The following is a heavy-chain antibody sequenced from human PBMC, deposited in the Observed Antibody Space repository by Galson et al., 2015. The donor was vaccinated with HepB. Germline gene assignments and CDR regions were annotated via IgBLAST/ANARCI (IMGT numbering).Heavy chain of an antibody. Sequence: SLRLSCAASGFTFNSYAMHWVRQAPGKGLQWVAVITYDGTNKFYARSVKGRFTISRDNSGNTPFLHMNSLRPEDTALYYCAKDGIMVSNNPYQLHFWGQGTLVSVSS. CDR1: GFTFNSYA. CDR3: AKDGIMVSNNPYQLHF. D-gene: IGHD2-8*01. J-gene: IGHJ4*02. CDR2: ITYDGTNK. V-gene: IGHV3-30*04.